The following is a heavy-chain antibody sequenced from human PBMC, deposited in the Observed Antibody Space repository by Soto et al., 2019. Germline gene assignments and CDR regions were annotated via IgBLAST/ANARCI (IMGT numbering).Heavy chain of an antibody. Sequence: SETLSLTCTVSGGSISSSSYYWSWIRQPPGKGLEWIGYIYYSGITDYNPSLKSRVTISVDTSKSQFSLKLSSVTAADTAVYYCARGGGVYYFDYWGQGTLVTVSS. V-gene: IGHV4-61*01. J-gene: IGHJ4*02. D-gene: IGHD2-8*02. CDR3: ARGGGVYYFDY. CDR1: GGSISSSSYY. CDR2: IYYSGIT.